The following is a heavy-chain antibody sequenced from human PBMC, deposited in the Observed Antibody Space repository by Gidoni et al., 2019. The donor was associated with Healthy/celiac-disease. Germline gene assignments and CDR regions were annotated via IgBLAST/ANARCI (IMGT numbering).Heavy chain of an antibody. V-gene: IGHV4-34*01. Sequence: QVQLQPWGAGLLKPSETLSLTCAVYGGSFSGYYWSWIRQPPGKGLEWIGEINHSGSTNYNPALKSRGTISVDTSKNQFSLKLSSGTAADTAVYYCARGSLRGGYCSGGSCYGGAYYYYYMDVWGKGTTVTVSS. J-gene: IGHJ6*03. D-gene: IGHD2-15*01. CDR3: ARGSLRGGYCSGGSCYGGAYYYYYMDV. CDR2: INHSGST. CDR1: GGSFSGYY.